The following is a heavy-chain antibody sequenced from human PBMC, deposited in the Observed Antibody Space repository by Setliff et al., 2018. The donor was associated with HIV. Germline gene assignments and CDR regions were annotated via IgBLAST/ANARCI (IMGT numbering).Heavy chain of an antibody. J-gene: IGHJ3*02. Sequence: PGGSLRLSCAASGFTFSTYAMTWVRQAPGKGLEWVSTVSGSGGTTYYADSVKGRFTISRDNSKNTLYLQMNRLRAGDSAVYYCAKGPWDLPHAFDIWGQGTVVTVSS. CDR1: GFTFSTYA. CDR3: AKGPWDLPHAFDI. CDR2: VSGSGGTT. V-gene: IGHV3-23*01. D-gene: IGHD1-26*01.